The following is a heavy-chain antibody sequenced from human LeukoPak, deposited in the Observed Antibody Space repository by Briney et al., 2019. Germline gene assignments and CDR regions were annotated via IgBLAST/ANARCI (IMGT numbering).Heavy chain of an antibody. Sequence: ASVKVSCKASGYTFTGYYMHWVRQAPGQGLEWMGWINPNSGGTNYAQKFQGRVTMTRDTSISTAYMELSRLRSDDTAVYYCARGTYYDFWSGYFRTTIDAFDIWGQGTMVTVSS. J-gene: IGHJ3*02. CDR1: GYTFTGYY. CDR2: INPNSGGT. CDR3: ARGTYYDFWSGYFRTTIDAFDI. V-gene: IGHV1-2*02. D-gene: IGHD3-3*01.